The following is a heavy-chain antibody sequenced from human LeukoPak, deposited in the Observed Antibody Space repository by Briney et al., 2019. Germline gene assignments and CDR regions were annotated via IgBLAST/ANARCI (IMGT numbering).Heavy chain of an antibody. J-gene: IGHJ5*02. Sequence: ASVKVSCKVSGYTLTELSMHWVRQAPGKGLEWMGGFDPEDGETIYAQKFQGRVTMTEDTSTDTAYMELSSLRSEDTAVSYCAIGRSGSNFSRVGPWGQRTQVTVSS. D-gene: IGHD1-26*01. CDR3: AIGRSGSNFSRVGP. CDR2: FDPEDGET. CDR1: GYTLTELS. V-gene: IGHV1-24*01.